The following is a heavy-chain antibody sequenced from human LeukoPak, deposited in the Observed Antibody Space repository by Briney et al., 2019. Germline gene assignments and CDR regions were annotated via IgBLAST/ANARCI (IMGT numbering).Heavy chain of an antibody. CDR1: GFTFSSYA. V-gene: IGHV3-23*01. CDR2: ISGSGGST. Sequence: LPGGSLRLSCAASGFTFSSYAMSWVLQAPGKGLEWVSAISGSGGSTYYADSVKGRFTTSRDNSKNTLYLQMNSLRAEDTAVYYCAKGEAAVAYRIKFDYWGQGTLVTVSS. CDR3: AKGEAAVAYRIKFDY. J-gene: IGHJ4*02. D-gene: IGHD6-19*01.